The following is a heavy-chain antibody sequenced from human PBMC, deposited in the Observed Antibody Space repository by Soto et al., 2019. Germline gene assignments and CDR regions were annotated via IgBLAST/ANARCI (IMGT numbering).Heavy chain of an antibody. J-gene: IGHJ4*02. D-gene: IGHD3-3*01. V-gene: IGHV3-9*01. CDR2: ITWNSRVL. CDR3: AKGRYDFWSPYYFDS. Sequence: PGGSLRLSCVGTGLNFDDFAMHWVRQAPGKGLEWVSGITWNSRVLAYADSVKGRFTISRDNARNSLYLQMDSLRDEDTALCYCAKGRYDFWSPYYFDSWGQGTLVTVS. CDR1: GLNFDDFA.